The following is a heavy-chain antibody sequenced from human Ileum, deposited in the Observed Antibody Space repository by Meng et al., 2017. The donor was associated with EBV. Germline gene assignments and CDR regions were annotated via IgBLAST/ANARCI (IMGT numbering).Heavy chain of an antibody. J-gene: IGHJ5*02. CDR2: ISAYNGNT. CDR1: GYTFTSYG. Sequence: QVQLVQSGAEVKNPGASVKVSCKASGYTFTSYGISWVRQAPGQGLEWMGWISAYNGNTNYAQKLQGRVTMTTDTSTSTAYMELRSLRSDDTAVYYCARNRPRGVATGANWFDPWDQGPRVTVSS. CDR3: ARNRPRGVATGANWFDP. D-gene: IGHD5-12*01. V-gene: IGHV1-18*01.